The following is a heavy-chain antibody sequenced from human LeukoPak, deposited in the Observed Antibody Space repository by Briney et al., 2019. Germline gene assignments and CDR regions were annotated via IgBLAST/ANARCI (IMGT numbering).Heavy chain of an antibody. V-gene: IGHV4-30-4*07. CDR2: IYYSGST. Sequence: TSSETLSLTCAVSGGSISSGGYSWSWIRQPPGKGLEWIGYIYYSGSTYYNPSLKSRVTISVDTSKNQFSLKLSSVTAADTAVYYCARERGNPNEDYYYYYYMDVWGKGTTVTVSS. CDR3: ARERGNPNEDYYYYYYMDV. CDR1: GGSISSGGYS. J-gene: IGHJ6*03. D-gene: IGHD4-23*01.